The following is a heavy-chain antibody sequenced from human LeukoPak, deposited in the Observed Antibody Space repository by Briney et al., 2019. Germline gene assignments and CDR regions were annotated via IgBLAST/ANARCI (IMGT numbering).Heavy chain of an antibody. CDR3: ARLVSNWNYVYFDY. CDR1: GGSFSGYY. CDR2: IYYSGST. J-gene: IGHJ4*02. Sequence: SETLSLTCAVYGGSFSGYYWSWIRQPPGKGLEWIGYIYYSGSTNYNPSLKSRVTISVDTSKNQFSLKLSSVTAADTAVYYCARLVSNWNYVYFDYWGQGTLVTVSS. D-gene: IGHD1-7*01. V-gene: IGHV4-59*01.